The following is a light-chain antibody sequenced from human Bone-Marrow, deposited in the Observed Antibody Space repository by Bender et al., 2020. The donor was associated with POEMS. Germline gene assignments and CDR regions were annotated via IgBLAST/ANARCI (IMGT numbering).Light chain of an antibody. J-gene: IGLJ1*01. Sequence: QSVLTQPPSASGSPGQSVTISCTGINSDVAIYNYVSWYQHHPGKAPKLIIYEVNKRPSGVSDRFSGSKSGNTASLTVSGLQPADEADYYCSSFAGTKNVFGTGTRVTVL. CDR3: SSFAGTKNV. CDR2: EVN. CDR1: NSDVAIYNY. V-gene: IGLV2-8*01.